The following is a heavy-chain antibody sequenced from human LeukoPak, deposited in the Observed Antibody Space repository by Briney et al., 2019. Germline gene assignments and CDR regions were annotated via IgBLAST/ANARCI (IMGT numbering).Heavy chain of an antibody. CDR1: GFTVSSNY. CDR3: AREAPYCSGGSCYFYYFDY. CDR2: IYSGGST. D-gene: IGHD2-15*01. V-gene: IGHV3-53*01. J-gene: IGHJ4*02. Sequence: GGSLRLSCAASGFTVSSNYMSWVRQAPGKGLEWVSVIYSGGSTYYADSVKGRFTISRDNSKNTLYLQMNSLRAGDTAVYYCAREAPYCSGGSCYFYYFDYWGQGILVTVSS.